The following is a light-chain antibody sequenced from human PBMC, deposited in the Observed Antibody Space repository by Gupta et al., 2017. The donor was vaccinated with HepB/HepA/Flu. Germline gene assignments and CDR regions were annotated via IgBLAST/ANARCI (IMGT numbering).Light chain of an antibody. CDR3: QQSYSTPRWT. Sequence: IQMSEAPSSLSASVGDRVTITCRASQSISNFFNWYQQKPGKAPNLLIYASSTLQTEVLSRFSGSGSGTDFTLTIISLQPEDIATYYCQQSYSTPRWTFGQGTKVEIK. CDR2: ASS. CDR1: QSISNF. J-gene: IGKJ1*01. V-gene: IGKV1-39*01.